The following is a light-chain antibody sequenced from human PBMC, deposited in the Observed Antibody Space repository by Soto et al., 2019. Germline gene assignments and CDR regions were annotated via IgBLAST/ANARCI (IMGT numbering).Light chain of an antibody. CDR1: SGHRSYI. J-gene: IGLJ3*02. V-gene: IGLV4-60*03. Sequence: QPVLTQSSSASASLGSSVKLTCTLSSGHRSYIIAWHQQQPGKAPRYLMNLESRGNYNKGSGVPDRFSGSSSGADRYLTISDLQSEDEADYYCETWDSNTRVFGGGTKLTVL. CDR2: LESRGNY. CDR3: ETWDSNTRV.